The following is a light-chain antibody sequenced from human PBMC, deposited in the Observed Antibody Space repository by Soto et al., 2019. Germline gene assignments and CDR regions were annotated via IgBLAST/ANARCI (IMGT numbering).Light chain of an antibody. CDR1: QTASRN. Sequence: VTRHSPSTPSVHTRARATLSFRASQTASRNLAWYQQRPGQAPRLLIYDISNRATGVPARFSGSGSETEFTLTIRSLQSEDFAVYFCQQYNNWPSFGQGTRLEIK. V-gene: IGKV3-15*01. CDR2: DIS. J-gene: IGKJ5*01. CDR3: QQYNNWPS.